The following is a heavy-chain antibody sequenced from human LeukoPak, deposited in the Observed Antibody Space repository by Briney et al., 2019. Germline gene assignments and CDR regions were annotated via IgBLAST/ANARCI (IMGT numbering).Heavy chain of an antibody. CDR2: IWYDGSNK. D-gene: IGHD6-13*01. CDR1: GFTFTSYG. CDR3: ARLRAAAGSGALDY. Sequence: PGGSLRLSCAASGFTFTSYGMQWVRQAPGKRRESLAVIWYDGSNKYYADSVKGRFTISRDNSKNTLYLQMNSLRAEDTAVYYCARLRAAAGSGALDYWGQGTLVTVSS. V-gene: IGHV3-33*01. J-gene: IGHJ4*02.